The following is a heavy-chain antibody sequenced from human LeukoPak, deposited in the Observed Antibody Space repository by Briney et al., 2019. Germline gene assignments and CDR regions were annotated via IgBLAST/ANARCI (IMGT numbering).Heavy chain of an antibody. Sequence: GASVNVSCKASGYTFTGYYMHWVRQAPGQGLEWMGIINPSGGSTSYAQKFQGRVTMTRDTSTSTVYMELSSLRSEDTAVYYCARDFVVVSSSSLGWFDPWGQGTLVTVSS. D-gene: IGHD6-6*01. CDR1: GYTFTGYY. V-gene: IGHV1-46*01. J-gene: IGHJ5*02. CDR3: ARDFVVVSSSSLGWFDP. CDR2: INPSGGST.